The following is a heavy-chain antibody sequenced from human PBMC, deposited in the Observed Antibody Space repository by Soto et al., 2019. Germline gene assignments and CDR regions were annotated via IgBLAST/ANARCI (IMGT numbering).Heavy chain of an antibody. D-gene: IGHD3-10*01. CDR3: ASVNTVRAWDYDGMDI. CDR2: IRHDGSND. CDR1: GFTFSAFG. J-gene: IGHJ6*02. Sequence: QLHLVESGGGVVQPGASVRLSCEASGFTFSAFGMHWVRQAPGKGLEWVAGIRHDGSNDYYSDFAKGRLTISRDNSRDTLYLQINRLRADDSAVYYCASVNTVRAWDYDGMDIWGQGTTVTVSS. V-gene: IGHV3-33*03.